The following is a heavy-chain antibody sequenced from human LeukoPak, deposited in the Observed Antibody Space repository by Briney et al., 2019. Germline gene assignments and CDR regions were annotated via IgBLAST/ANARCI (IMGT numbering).Heavy chain of an antibody. D-gene: IGHD6-19*01. Sequence: GGSLRLSCAASGFTFSSYAMSWVRQAPGKGLEWVSAISGSGGSTYYADSVKGRFTISRDNSKNTLYLQMSSLRAEDTAVYYCARVLRSVAVTGRAFDIWGQGTMVTVSS. J-gene: IGHJ3*02. CDR1: GFTFSSYA. CDR3: ARVLRSVAVTGRAFDI. CDR2: ISGSGGST. V-gene: IGHV3-23*01.